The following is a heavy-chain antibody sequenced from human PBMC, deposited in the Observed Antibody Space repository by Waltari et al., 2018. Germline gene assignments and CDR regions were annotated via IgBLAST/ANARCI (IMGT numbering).Heavy chain of an antibody. J-gene: IGHJ4*02. D-gene: IGHD5-12*01. CDR3: ARRRRDGYNYDY. V-gene: IGHV4-59*01. CDR1: GGSIRSYY. Sequence: QVQLQESGPGLVKPSETLSLTCTVSGGSIRSYYWSGIRQPPGKGLEWIGYIYYSGSTNYNPSLKSRVTISVDTSKNQFSLKLSSVTAADTAVYYCARRRRDGYNYDYWGQGTLVTVSS. CDR2: IYYSGST.